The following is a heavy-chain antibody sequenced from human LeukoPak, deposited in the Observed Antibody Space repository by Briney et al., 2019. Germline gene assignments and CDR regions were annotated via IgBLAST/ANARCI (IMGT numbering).Heavy chain of an antibody. CDR3: AREGSGYPY. J-gene: IGHJ4*02. D-gene: IGHD5-12*01. Sequence: GASVKVSCKTSGYTFTGYFLNWVRQAPGQGLEWMGRINPNSGGTNYAQKFQGRVTMTRDTSISTAYMEVSRLTSDDTAVFYCAREGSGYPYWGQGTLVTVSS. V-gene: IGHV1-2*02. CDR1: GYTFTGYF. CDR2: INPNSGGT.